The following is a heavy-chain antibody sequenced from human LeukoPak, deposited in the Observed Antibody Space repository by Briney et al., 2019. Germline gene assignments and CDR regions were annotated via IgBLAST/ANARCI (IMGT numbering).Heavy chain of an antibody. Sequence: GGSLRLPCAASGFTFSSYSMNWVRQAPGKGLEWVSSISSSSSYIYYADSVKGRFTISRDNAKNSLYLQMNSLRAEDTAVYYCARVLGVPAAILGWFDPWGQGTLVTVSS. CDR1: GFTFSSYS. CDR2: ISSSSSYI. V-gene: IGHV3-21*01. D-gene: IGHD2-2*02. CDR3: ARVLGVPAAILGWFDP. J-gene: IGHJ5*02.